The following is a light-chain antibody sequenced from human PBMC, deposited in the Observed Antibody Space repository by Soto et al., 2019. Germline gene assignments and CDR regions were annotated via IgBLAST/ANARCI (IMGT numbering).Light chain of an antibody. V-gene: IGKV1-9*01. CDR3: QQLNSYPQIT. Sequence: LPMSESPLTLYVSVCDRVTISCRSSKTISSWLAWYQQKPGKAPKLLIYAASTLQSGVQSRFSGSGSGTEFTLTISSLQPEDFATYYCQQLNSYPQITFGQGPRLEIK. CDR2: AAS. CDR1: KTISSW. J-gene: IGKJ5*01.